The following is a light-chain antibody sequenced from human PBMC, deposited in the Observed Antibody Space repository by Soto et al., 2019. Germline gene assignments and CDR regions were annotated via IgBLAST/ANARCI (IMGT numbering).Light chain of an antibody. V-gene: IGKV3-20*01. CDR1: QSVSNNY. J-gene: IGKJ1*01. CDR2: GAS. Sequence: EIVLTQSPGTLSLSLGERATLSCRASQSVSNNYLAWYQQKPGQAPRLLIYGASSRASGIPDRFTGSGSGKDFTLTISRLEPEDFAVYYCQQYGSSPWTFGQGTNVEIK. CDR3: QQYGSSPWT.